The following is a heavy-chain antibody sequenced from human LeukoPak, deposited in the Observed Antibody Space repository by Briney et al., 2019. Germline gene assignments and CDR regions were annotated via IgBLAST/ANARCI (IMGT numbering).Heavy chain of an antibody. CDR1: GGTFSSYA. CDR3: ARDGQGLLWFGEFDNWFDP. D-gene: IGHD3-10*01. V-gene: IGHV1-69*13. CDR2: IIPIFGTA. Sequence: SVKVSCKASGGTFSSYAISWVRQAPGQGLEWMGGIIPIFGTANYAQKFQGRVTITADESTSTAYMELRSLRSDDTAVYYCARDGQGLLWFGEFDNWFDPWGQGTLVTVSS. J-gene: IGHJ5*02.